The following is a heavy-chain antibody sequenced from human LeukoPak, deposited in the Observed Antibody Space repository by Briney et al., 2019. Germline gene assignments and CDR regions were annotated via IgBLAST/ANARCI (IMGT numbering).Heavy chain of an antibody. CDR3: AKANSSGWTHDAFDI. J-gene: IGHJ3*02. V-gene: IGHV3-9*01. Sequence: GGSLRLSCAASGFTFDDYAMHWVRQAPGKGLEWVSGISWNSGSIGYADSVKGRFTISRDNAKNSLYLQMNSLRAEDTALYYCAKANSSGWTHDAFDIWGQGTMVTVSS. CDR1: GFTFDDYA. CDR2: ISWNSGSI. D-gene: IGHD6-19*01.